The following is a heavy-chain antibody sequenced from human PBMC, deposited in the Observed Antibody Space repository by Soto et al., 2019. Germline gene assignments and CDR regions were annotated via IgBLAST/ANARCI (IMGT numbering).Heavy chain of an antibody. V-gene: IGHV3-23*01. Sequence: PGGSLRLSCAASGFTFSSYAMSWVRQAPGKGLEWVSAISGSGGSTYYADSVKGRFTISRDNSKNTLYLQMNSLRAEDTAVYYCAXDLDIVVVPAAPGGYDYWGQGTLVTVSS. CDR1: GFTFSSYA. D-gene: IGHD2-2*01. J-gene: IGHJ4*02. CDR2: ISGSGGST. CDR3: AXDLDIVVVPAAPGGYDY.